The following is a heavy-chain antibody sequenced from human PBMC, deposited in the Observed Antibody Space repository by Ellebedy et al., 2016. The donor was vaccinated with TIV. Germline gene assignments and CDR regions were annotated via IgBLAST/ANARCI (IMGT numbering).Heavy chain of an antibody. CDR1: GFTFDDYA. CDR2: ISWNSGSI. D-gene: IGHD3-3*01. V-gene: IGHV3-9*01. J-gene: IGHJ3*02. CDR3: AKDFREWLFMWAFDI. Sequence: GGSLRLXXAASGFTFDDYAMHWVRQAPGKGLEWVSGISWNSGSIGYADSVKGRFTISRDNAKNSLYLQMNSLRAEDTALYYCAKDFREWLFMWAFDIWGQGTMVTVSS.